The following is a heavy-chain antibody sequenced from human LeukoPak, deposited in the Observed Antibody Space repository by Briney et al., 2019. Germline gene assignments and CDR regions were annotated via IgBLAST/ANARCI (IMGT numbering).Heavy chain of an antibody. CDR1: GFTFSSYG. J-gene: IGHJ6*03. CDR2: IRYDGSNK. D-gene: IGHD2-2*02. CDR3: AKGGGYCSSTSCYTGASYYYYYYMDV. V-gene: IGHV3-30*02. Sequence: GGSLRLSCAASGFTFSSYGMHWVRQAPGKGLEWVAFIRYDGSNKYYADSVKGRFTISRDNSKNTLYLQMNSLRAEDTAVYYCAKGGGYCSSTSCYTGASYYYYYYMDVWGKGTTVTVSS.